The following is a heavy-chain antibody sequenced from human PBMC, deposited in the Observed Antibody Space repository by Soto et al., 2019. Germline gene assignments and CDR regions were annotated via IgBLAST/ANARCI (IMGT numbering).Heavy chain of an antibody. CDR3: ARLVPADTGGKYGMDV. V-gene: IGHV3-21*01. J-gene: IGHJ6*02. D-gene: IGHD2-15*01. CDR2: INGDSTYI. Sequence: EVQLVESGGGLVKPGASLRLSCAASGFVFSGYSMNWVRQAPGKGLEWVSAINGDSTYIYYADSLKGRFTVSRDNARTSLFLQMNSLRAEDTAIYYCARLVPADTGGKYGMDVWGQGTTVTVSS. CDR1: GFVFSGYS.